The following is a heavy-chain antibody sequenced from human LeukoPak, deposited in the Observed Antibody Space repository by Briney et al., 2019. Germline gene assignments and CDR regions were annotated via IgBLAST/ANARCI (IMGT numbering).Heavy chain of an antibody. J-gene: IGHJ4*02. CDR1: GFTFITYG. V-gene: IGHV3-23*01. CDR2: ISGSGGTT. CDR3: ARDFRFHDDC. Sequence: GGSLRLSCAASGFTFITYGMSWVRQAPGKGLEWVSTISGSGGTTYYADSVKGRFTISRDNSKNTLYLQMNSLRVEDTAVYYCARDFRFHDDCWGQGTLVTVSS.